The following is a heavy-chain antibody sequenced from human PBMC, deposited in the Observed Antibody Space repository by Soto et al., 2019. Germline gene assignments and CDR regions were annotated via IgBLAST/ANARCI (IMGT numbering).Heavy chain of an antibody. CDR3: ARGVGQLPAVRAFDI. V-gene: IGHV5-51*01. Sequence: GESLKISCKGSGYSFTSYWIGWVRQMPGKGLEWMGIIYPGDSDTRYSPSFQGQVTISADKSISTAYLQWSSLKASDTAMYYCARGVGQLPAVRAFDIWGQGTMVTVSS. D-gene: IGHD6-6*01. CDR1: GYSFTSYW. CDR2: IYPGDSDT. J-gene: IGHJ3*02.